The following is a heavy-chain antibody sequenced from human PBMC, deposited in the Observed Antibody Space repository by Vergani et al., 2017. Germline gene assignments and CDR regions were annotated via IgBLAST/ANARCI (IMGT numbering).Heavy chain of an antibody. D-gene: IGHD3-10*01. V-gene: IGHV3-74*01. J-gene: IGHJ4*02. Sequence: EVRMVESGGGVIQVGGSLRLSCVTSGFRFSNFWMYWVRQVPGKGLFWVSRLNKDATTITYADAVKGRFTVSRNNADNTLHLQMNSLRVEDTARYYCATGGDAGSLIYWGQGTPVTVSS. CDR1: GFRFSNFW. CDR3: ATGGDAGSLIY. CDR2: LNKDATTI.